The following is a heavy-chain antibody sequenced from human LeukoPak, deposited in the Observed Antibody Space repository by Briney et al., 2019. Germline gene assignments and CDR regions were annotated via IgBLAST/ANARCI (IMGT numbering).Heavy chain of an antibody. J-gene: IGHJ4*02. Sequence: GRSLRLSCAASGFTFSSYAMHWVRQAPGKGLEWVAVISYDGSNKYYADSVKGRFTISRDNSKNTLYLQMNSLRAEDTAVYYCAKGYYGSGSTSDYWGQGTLVTVSS. CDR2: ISYDGSNK. CDR3: AKGYYGSGSTSDY. D-gene: IGHD3-10*01. CDR1: GFTFSSYA. V-gene: IGHV3-30*04.